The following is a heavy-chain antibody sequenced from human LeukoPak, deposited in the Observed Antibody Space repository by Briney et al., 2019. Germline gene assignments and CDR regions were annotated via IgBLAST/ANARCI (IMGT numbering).Heavy chain of an antibody. Sequence: GGSLRLSCAASGFTFSSYGMHWVRQASGKGLEWVAFIRYDGSNKYYADSVKGRFTISRDNSKNTLYLRMNSLRAEDTAVYYCARVQKSRKSVASAVDCWGQGTVVIVSS. D-gene: IGHD5-12*01. CDR1: GFTFSSYG. CDR3: ARVQKSRKSVASAVDC. V-gene: IGHV3-30*02. J-gene: IGHJ4*02. CDR2: IRYDGSNK.